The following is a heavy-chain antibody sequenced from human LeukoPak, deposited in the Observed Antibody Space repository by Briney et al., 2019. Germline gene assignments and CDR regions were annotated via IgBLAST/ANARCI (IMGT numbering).Heavy chain of an antibody. CDR3: ARHVDY. V-gene: IGHV4-59*08. J-gene: IGHJ4*02. Sequence: KPSETLSHTCSVSGLSISTNYWRWLRQPPGKGLEWLGCIFCSGGTNYKPSLKSRITISVDTSKNQLSLRLSSVTAADTPVYYCARHVDYWGQGTLVTVSS. CDR1: GLSISTNY. CDR2: IFCSGGT.